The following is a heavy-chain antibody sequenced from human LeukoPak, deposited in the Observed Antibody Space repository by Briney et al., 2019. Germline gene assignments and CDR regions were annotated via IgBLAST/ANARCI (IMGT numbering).Heavy chain of an antibody. CDR3: ARAVGDYDGWFDP. D-gene: IGHD4-23*01. Sequence: PSQTLSLTCTVSGGSISSGGYYWSWIRQHPGKGLEWIGYIYYSGSTYYDPSLKSRVTISVDTSKNQFSLKLSSVTAADTAVYYCARAVGDYDGWFDPWGQGTLVTVSS. CDR1: GGSISSGGYY. V-gene: IGHV4-31*03. J-gene: IGHJ5*02. CDR2: IYYSGST.